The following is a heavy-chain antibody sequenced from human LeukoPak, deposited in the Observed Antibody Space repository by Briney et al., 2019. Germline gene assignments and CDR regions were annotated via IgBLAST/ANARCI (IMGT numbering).Heavy chain of an antibody. Sequence: GGSLRLSCAASGLTFSSYNLHWVRQAPGKGLEWVAVISKDGGFKYYADSVKGRFTISGDNSKNTFYLQMNSLIIEDTAVYYCTREEYSSFWSTAGAFDIWGQGTMVTVSS. V-gene: IGHV3-30*03. CDR3: TREEYSSFWSTAGAFDI. D-gene: IGHD6-19*01. CDR1: GLTFSSYN. CDR2: ISKDGGFK. J-gene: IGHJ3*02.